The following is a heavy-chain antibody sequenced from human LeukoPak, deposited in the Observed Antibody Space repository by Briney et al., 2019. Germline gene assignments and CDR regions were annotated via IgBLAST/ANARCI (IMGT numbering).Heavy chain of an antibody. CDR1: GFTFSSYG. D-gene: IGHD2-8*01. CDR2: ISGSGGST. V-gene: IGHV3-23*01. J-gene: IGHJ4*02. Sequence: GGTLRLSCAASGFTFSSYGMSWVRQAPGKGLEWVSAISGSGGSTYYADSVKGRFTISRDNSKNTLYLQMNSLRAEDTAVYYCARDRVLGVYDYWGQGTLVTVSS. CDR3: ARDRVLGVYDY.